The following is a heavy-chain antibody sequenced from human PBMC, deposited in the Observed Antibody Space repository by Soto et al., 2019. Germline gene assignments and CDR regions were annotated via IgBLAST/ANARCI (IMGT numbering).Heavy chain of an antibody. V-gene: IGHV1-18*04. J-gene: IGHJ6*02. D-gene: IGHD2-2*01. CDR1: GYTFTTYG. CDR2: VSPYNGDT. Sequence: GASVKVSCKASGYTFTTYGIKWVRQAPGQGLEWMGWVSPYNGDTTYAQKLQGRVTMTTDTSTTTAYLELRSLRSDDTAVYYCAREVGHMDVWGQGTTVTVYS. CDR3: AREVGHMDV.